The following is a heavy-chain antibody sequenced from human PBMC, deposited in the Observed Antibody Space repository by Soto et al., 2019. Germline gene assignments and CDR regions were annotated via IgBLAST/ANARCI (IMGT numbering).Heavy chain of an antibody. D-gene: IGHD3-22*01. CDR2: VYYTGST. V-gene: IGHV4-59*01. Sequence: PSETLSLTCTVSGDSISTFYWGWMRQSPGKELEWIGYVYYTGSTNYNPSLKSRVTISVDRPKNQFSLKLTSANAADTAVYYCARGRTVRNYADDSSDYFYVFDFWGQGTQVTVS. J-gene: IGHJ4*02. CDR3: ARGRTVRNYADDSSDYFYVFDF. CDR1: GDSISTFY.